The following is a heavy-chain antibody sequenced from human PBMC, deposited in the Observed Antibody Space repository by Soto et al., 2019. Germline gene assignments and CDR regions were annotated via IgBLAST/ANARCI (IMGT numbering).Heavy chain of an antibody. D-gene: IGHD3-22*01. Sequence: SQTLSLTCAISGDSVSSNSAAWNWIRQSPSRGLEWLGRTYYSSKWNNDYAVSVKSRITINPDTSKNQFSLQLNSVTPEDTAVYSCARAAYYYDSSGYYYYFDYWGQGTLVTVSS. CDR3: ARAAYYYDSSGYYYYFDY. J-gene: IGHJ4*02. CDR1: GDSVSSNSAA. V-gene: IGHV6-1*01. CDR2: TYYSSKWNN.